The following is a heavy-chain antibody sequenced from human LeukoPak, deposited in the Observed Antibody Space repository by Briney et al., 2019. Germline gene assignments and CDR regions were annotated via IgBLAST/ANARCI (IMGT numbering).Heavy chain of an antibody. Sequence: SVKVSCKASGFTFTSSAMQWVRQARGQRLEWIGWIVVGSGNTNYAQKFQERVTITRDMSTGTAYMELSSLRSEDTAVYYCAAVVIGGDYYGSGKRRFDPWGQGTLVTVSS. J-gene: IGHJ5*02. V-gene: IGHV1-58*02. CDR3: AAVVIGGDYYGSGKRRFDP. CDR2: IVVGSGNT. CDR1: GFTFTSSA. D-gene: IGHD3-10*01.